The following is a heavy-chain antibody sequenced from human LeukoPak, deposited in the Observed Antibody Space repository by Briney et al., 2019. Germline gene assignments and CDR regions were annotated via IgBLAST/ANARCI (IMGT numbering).Heavy chain of an antibody. Sequence: SETLSLTCTVSGGSISSYYWSCIRQPPGKGLEWIGYIYYSGSTNYNPSLKSRVTISVDTSKNQFSLKLSSVTAADTAVYYCARGSDYDFWSGYYTAVYYFDYWGQGTLVTVSS. CDR3: ARGSDYDFWSGYYTAVYYFDY. CDR2: IYYSGST. CDR1: GGSISSYY. D-gene: IGHD3-3*01. J-gene: IGHJ4*02. V-gene: IGHV4-59*01.